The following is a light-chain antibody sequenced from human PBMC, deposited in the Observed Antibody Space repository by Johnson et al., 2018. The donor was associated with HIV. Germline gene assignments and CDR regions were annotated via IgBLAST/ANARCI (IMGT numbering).Light chain of an antibody. J-gene: IGLJ1*01. Sequence: QSVLTQPPSVSAAPGQKVTISCSGSSSNIGNNYVSWYQQLPGTAPKLLIYENNMRHSGIPDRFSGSKSGTSATLGITGLQTGDEADYYCGTWDSSLNAYVFGAATKVAVL. V-gene: IGLV1-51*02. CDR3: GTWDSSLNAYV. CDR1: SSNIGNNY. CDR2: ENN.